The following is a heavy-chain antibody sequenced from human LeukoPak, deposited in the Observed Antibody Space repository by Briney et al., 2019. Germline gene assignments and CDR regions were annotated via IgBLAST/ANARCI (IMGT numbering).Heavy chain of an antibody. V-gene: IGHV5-51*01. Sequence: GESLQISCQGSGYSFTSYWIGWVRQMPGKGLEWMGIIYPGDSDTRYSPSFQGQVTISADKSISTAYLQWSSLKASDTAMYYCARHPLAYCGGDCYFGFDYWGQGTLVTVSS. CDR3: ARHPLAYCGGDCYFGFDY. CDR2: IYPGDSDT. J-gene: IGHJ4*02. CDR1: GYSFTSYW. D-gene: IGHD2-21*02.